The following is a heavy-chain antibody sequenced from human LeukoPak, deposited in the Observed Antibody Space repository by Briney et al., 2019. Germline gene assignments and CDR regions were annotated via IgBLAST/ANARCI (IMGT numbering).Heavy chain of an antibody. CDR1: GGSISSSSYY. CDR2: IYYSGST. V-gene: IGHV4-39*02. Sequence: PSETLSHTCTVSGGSISSSSYYWGWIRQPPGKGLEWIGSIYYSGSTYYNPSLKSRVTISIDTSKNQFSLRLSSVTAADTAVYYCARDSSAWPGAFGYWGQGTLVTVSS. J-gene: IGHJ4*02. CDR3: ARDSSAWPGAFGY. D-gene: IGHD6-19*01.